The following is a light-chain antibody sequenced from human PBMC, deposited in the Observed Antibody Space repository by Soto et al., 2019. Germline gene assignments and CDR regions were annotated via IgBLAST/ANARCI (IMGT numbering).Light chain of an antibody. V-gene: IGKV1-5*01. CDR2: DAS. J-gene: IGKJ1*01. Sequence: DIQMTQSPSTLSASVGDRVTITCRASQSISSWLAWYQQKPGKAPKLLIYDASSLESGVPSRFSGSGSGTAFTLTISSLQPEDFATYYCQHYSSNSGTFGPGTKVDIK. CDR3: QHYSSNSGT. CDR1: QSISSW.